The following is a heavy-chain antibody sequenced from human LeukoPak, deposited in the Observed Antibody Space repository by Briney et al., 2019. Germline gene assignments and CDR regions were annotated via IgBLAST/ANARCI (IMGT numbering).Heavy chain of an antibody. Sequence: GSLRLSCAASGFIFSGSAMHWVRRASGKGLEWVGRIRSKANSYATAYAASVKGRFTISRDDSKNTAYLQMNSLKTEDTAVYYCTRHQGAGGSGVDYWGQGTLVTVSS. CDR3: TRHQGAGGSGVDY. V-gene: IGHV3-73*01. D-gene: IGHD2-15*01. CDR1: GFIFSGSA. CDR2: IRSKANSYAT. J-gene: IGHJ4*02.